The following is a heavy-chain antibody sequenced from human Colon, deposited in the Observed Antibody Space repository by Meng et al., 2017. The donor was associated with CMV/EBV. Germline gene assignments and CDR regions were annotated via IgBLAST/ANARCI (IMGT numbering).Heavy chain of an antibody. CDR1: GFTCSTYG. V-gene: IGHV3-23*05. CDR2: VHSSGSME. D-gene: IGHD2-8*01. J-gene: IGHJ4*02. Sequence: EVQLLGSGGGLVQPGGSLRLSCLGSGFTCSTYGMSWLRQAPGKGLEWVSRVHSSGSMETYEDSVKGRFTASRDNTKNTFYLQMNSLRDEDTAVYYCVMLPPGFWGQGTLVTVSS. CDR3: VMLPPGF.